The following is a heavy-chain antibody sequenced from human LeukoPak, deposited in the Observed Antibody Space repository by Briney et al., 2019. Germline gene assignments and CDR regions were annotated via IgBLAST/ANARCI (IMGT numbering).Heavy chain of an antibody. CDR3: ARRGISSGWSFDY. CDR1: GDSISNYH. V-gene: IGHV4-4*07. Sequence: SETLSLTCTVSGDSISNYHWSWIRRPAGKGLEWIGQIHTSGSTNYNPPLKSRVTMSIDTPENQFSLTIRSVTAADTAVYYCARRGISSGWSFDYWGQGTLVTVSS. D-gene: IGHD6-19*01. CDR2: IHTSGST. J-gene: IGHJ4*02.